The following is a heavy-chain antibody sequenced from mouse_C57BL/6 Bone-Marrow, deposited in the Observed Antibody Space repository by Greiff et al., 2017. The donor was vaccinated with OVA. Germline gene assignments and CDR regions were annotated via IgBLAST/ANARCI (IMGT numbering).Heavy chain of an antibody. CDR1: GYSFTGYY. Sequence: VQLQQSGPELVKPRASVKISCKASGYSFTGYYMHWVKQSHGNILDWIGYIYPYNGVSSYNQKFKGKATLTVDKSSSTAYMELRSLTSEDSAVYYCAVRLYYGSSYGFAYWGQGTLVTVSA. D-gene: IGHD1-1*01. J-gene: IGHJ3*01. CDR2: IYPYNGVS. CDR3: AVRLYYGSSYGFAY. V-gene: IGHV1-31*01.